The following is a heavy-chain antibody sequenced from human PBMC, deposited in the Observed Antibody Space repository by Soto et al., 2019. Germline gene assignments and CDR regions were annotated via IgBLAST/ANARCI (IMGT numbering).Heavy chain of an antibody. J-gene: IGHJ4*02. V-gene: IGHV1-69*01. CDR3: ASGASRWYPYFFDS. CDR1: EGTFNSYA. Sequence: QAQVVQSGAEVRKPGSSVKLSCKASEGTFNSYAIAWVRQAPGQGLEWMGGIIPYYNTLNYAQKFQDRVTITADDSTSTVYRELSSLRPDDTAVYFCASGASRWYPYFFDSWAQGTLVTVSS. CDR2: IIPYYNTL. D-gene: IGHD6-13*01.